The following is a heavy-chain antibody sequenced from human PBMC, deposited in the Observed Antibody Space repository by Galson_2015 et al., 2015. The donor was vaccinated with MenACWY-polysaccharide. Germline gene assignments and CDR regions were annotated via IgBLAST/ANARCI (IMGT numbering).Heavy chain of an antibody. J-gene: IGHJ4*02. D-gene: IGHD2-21*01. Sequence: SLRLSCAASGFTFSSNSMNWVRQAPGKGLEWVSYISSSSGTIYYADSVKGRFTISRDDAKNSLYLQMNSLRAEDTAVYYYASTSPNSFWGQGTRVIVSS. CDR1: GFTFSSNS. V-gene: IGHV3-48*01. CDR3: ASTSPNSF. CDR2: ISSSSGTI.